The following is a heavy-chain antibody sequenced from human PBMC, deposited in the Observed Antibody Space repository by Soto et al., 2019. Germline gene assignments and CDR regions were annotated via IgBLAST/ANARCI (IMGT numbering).Heavy chain of an antibody. CDR3: AKAAGGFVYDSFGV. CDR1: GFNFHNFA. V-gene: IGHV3-23*01. J-gene: IGHJ3*01. Sequence: EVQLLESGGGLVQPGGSLRLSCAASGFNFHNFAMTWVRQAPGKGLEWVSAITGSGGATYYADSVKGRFTISRDNSQNALYLQMSSLRAEDTALYYCAKAAGGFVYDSFGVWGQGTKVTVSS. CDR2: ITGSGGAT. D-gene: IGHD6-13*01.